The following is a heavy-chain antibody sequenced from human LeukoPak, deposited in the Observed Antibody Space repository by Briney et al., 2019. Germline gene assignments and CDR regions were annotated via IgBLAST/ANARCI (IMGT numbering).Heavy chain of an antibody. J-gene: IGHJ4*02. V-gene: IGHV3-64D*06. CDR3: ARNRGGGSGYSDY. CDR1: GFTFSSYA. CDR2: ISSNGGST. Sequence: PGGSLRLSCSASGFTFSSYAMHWVRQAPGKGLEYVSAISSNGGSTYYADSVKGRFTISRDNSKNTLYLQMSSLRAEDTAVYYCARNRGGGSGYSDYWGQGTLVTVSS. D-gene: IGHD3-22*01.